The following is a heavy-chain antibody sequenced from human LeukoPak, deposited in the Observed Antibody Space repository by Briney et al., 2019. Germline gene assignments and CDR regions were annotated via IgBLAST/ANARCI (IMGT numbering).Heavy chain of an antibody. CDR3: ARGLYSSSWYGY. CDR2: INHSGST. Sequence: GSLRLSCAASGFTFSSYAMNWVRQAPGKGLEWIGEINHSGSTNYNPSFKSRVTISVDTSKNQFSLKLSSVTAADTAVYYCARGLYSSSWYGYWGQGTLVTVSS. CDR1: GFTFSSYA. J-gene: IGHJ4*02. D-gene: IGHD6-13*01. V-gene: IGHV4-34*01.